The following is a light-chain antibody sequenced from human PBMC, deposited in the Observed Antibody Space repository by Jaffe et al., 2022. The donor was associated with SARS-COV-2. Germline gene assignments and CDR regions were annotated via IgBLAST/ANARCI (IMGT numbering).Light chain of an antibody. CDR3: CSYAGSSTWV. J-gene: IGLJ3*02. V-gene: IGLV2-23*01. CDR2: EDN. Sequence: QSALTQPASVSGSRGQSITISCTGTSSDVGSYNLVSWYQHHPGKAPKLLIYEDNKRPSGASDRFSGSKSGNTASLTISGLQAEDEADYCCCSYAGSSTWVFGGGTKVTVL. CDR1: SSDVGSYNL.